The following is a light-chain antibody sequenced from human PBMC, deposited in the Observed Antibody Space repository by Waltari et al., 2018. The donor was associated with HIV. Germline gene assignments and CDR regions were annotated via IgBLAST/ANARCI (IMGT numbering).Light chain of an antibody. V-gene: IGLV1-44*01. Sequence: LTQPPSASETPGQRVAISCSGSSSDIGSNAVNWYQQLPGTAPKLLIYSNNQRPSGVPDRFSGSKSGTSASLAISGLQSEDEADYYCAAWDDSLNGPHVVFGGGTKLTVL. CDR3: AAWDDSLNGPHVV. J-gene: IGLJ2*01. CDR2: SNN. CDR1: SSDIGSNA.